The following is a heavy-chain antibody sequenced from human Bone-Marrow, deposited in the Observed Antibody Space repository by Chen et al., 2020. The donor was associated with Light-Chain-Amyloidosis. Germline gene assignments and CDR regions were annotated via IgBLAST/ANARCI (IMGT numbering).Heavy chain of an antibody. CDR3: ARRRDGYNFAY. D-gene: IGHD5-12*01. CDR2: IYPDDSDA. J-gene: IGHJ4*02. V-gene: IGHV5-51*01. Sequence: EVQLEQSGPEVKKPGESLKISCKGSGYTFPNYWIGWVRQMPGKGLEWMGVIYPDDSDARYSPSFEGQVTISADNSITTAYPQGRSLKASDTAMYYCARRRDGYNFAYWGQGTLVTVSS. CDR1: GYTFPNYW.